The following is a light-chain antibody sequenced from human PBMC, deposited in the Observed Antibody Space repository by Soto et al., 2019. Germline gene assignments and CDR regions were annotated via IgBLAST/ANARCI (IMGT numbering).Light chain of an antibody. J-gene: IGKJ2*01. CDR3: HQYNEWPYT. CDR2: GTS. V-gene: IGKV3-15*01. Sequence: EIVMTQSPATLSVSPGERATLSCRASQDLHSYLAWYQQRPGQPPRLLIYGTSTTATGVPARFRASGSGTEFTLTITSPQSEDFAVYYCHQYNEWPYTFGQGTKLEIK. CDR1: QDLHSY.